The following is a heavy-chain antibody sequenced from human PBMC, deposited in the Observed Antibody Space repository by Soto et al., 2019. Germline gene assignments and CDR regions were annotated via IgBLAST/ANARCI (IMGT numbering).Heavy chain of an antibody. CDR1: GGGNLRDYR. Sequence: QVQLVQSGAEVKEPGSSVKVSCKASGGGNLRDYRTTWVRRAPGQGLEWMGGIIPKLGSANYAQKFQGRGTITADESTNSVYMELRSLRSDDTAVYYCARGGEGYNCGAVYWCQVTPVTVSS. CDR3: ARGGEGYNCGAVY. V-gene: IGHV1-69*01. J-gene: IGHJ4*02. CDR2: IIPKLGSA. D-gene: IGHD5-12*01.